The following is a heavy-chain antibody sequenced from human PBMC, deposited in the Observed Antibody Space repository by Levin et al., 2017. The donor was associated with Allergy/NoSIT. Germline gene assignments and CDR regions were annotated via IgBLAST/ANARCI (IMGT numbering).Heavy chain of an antibody. D-gene: IGHD3-22*01. V-gene: IGHV3-33*01. CDR2: IWYDGTNK. CDR1: GFTFSNYG. CDR3: ARPLSGYYDSSGWDP. J-gene: IGHJ5*02. Sequence: QAGGSLRLSCAASGFTFSNYGMHWVRQAPGKGLEWVAVIWYDGTNKYYADSVKGRFTISRDNSKNTLYLQMNSLRAEDTAVYYCARPLSGYYDSSGWDPWGQGTLVTVSS.